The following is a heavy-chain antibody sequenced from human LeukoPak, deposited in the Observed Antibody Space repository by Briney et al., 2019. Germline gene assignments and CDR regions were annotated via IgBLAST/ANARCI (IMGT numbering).Heavy chain of an antibody. J-gene: IGHJ4*02. D-gene: IGHD5-24*01. CDR2: ISWNSGSI. V-gene: IGHV3-9*01. Sequence: SGGSLRLSCAASGFTFDDYAMHWVRQAPGKGLEWVSGISWNSGSIGYADSVKGRFTISRDNAQNSLYLQMHRLGAEDTAVYYCAADGGRDLFEFWGQGTLVTVSS. CDR1: GFTFDDYA. CDR3: AADGGRDLFEF.